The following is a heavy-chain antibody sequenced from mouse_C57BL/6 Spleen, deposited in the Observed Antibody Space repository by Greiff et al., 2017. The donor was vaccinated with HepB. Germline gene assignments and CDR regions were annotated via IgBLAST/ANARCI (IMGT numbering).Heavy chain of an antibody. V-gene: IGHV1-50*01. CDR2: IDPSDSYT. D-gene: IGHD3-2*02. CDR3: ARGKHAQAFSY. J-gene: IGHJ3*01. Sequence: QVQLQQPGAELVKPGASVKLSCKASGYTFTSYWMQWVKQRPGQGLEWIGEIDPSDSYTNYNQKFKGKATLTVDTSSSTAYMQLSSLTSEDSAVYYCARGKHAQAFSYWGQGTLVTVSA. CDR1: GYTFTSYW.